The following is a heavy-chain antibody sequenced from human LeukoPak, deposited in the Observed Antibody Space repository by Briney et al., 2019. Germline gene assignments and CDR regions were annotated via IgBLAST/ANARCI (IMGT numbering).Heavy chain of an antibody. CDR3: ARDPHEFSSGWSHFEY. Sequence: ASVKVSCKTSGYTFTSYGISWVRQAPGQGLEWMGWISAYNGNTNYAQRLQGRVTMTTDTSTSTAYMELRSLRSDDTAVYYCARDPHEFSSGWSHFEYWGQGTLVTVSS. V-gene: IGHV1-18*01. D-gene: IGHD6-19*01. CDR2: ISAYNGNT. J-gene: IGHJ4*02. CDR1: GYTFTSYG.